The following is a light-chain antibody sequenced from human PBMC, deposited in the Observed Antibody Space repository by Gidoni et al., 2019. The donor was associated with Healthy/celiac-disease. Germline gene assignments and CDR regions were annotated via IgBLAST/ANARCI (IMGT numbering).Light chain of an antibody. CDR3: QQYNNWPLT. CDR1: QSVSSN. CDR2: GAS. V-gene: IGKV3-15*01. J-gene: IGKJ4*01. Sequence: EIVMTQSPATLSVSPGERATLSCRASQSVSSNLAWYQQKPGQAPRLLIYGASTRATGSPARFSGSGYGTEFTLTISSLQSEDCAVYYCQQYNNWPLTFGGGTKVEIK.